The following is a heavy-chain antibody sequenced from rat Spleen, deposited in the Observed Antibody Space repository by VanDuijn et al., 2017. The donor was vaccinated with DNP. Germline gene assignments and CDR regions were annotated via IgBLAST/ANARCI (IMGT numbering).Heavy chain of an antibody. CDR2: ISYDGGST. CDR3: TTDNNYGYYFDY. CDR1: GFTFSDYY. D-gene: IGHD1-10*01. V-gene: IGHV5-20*01. J-gene: IGHJ2*01. Sequence: EVQLVESGGGFVQPGRSLKLSCAASGFTFSDYYMAWVRRAPTKGLEWAAYISYDGGSTYYGDSVKGRFTISRDNAKSTLYLQMDSLRSEDTATYYCTTDNNYGYYFDYWGQGVMVTVSS.